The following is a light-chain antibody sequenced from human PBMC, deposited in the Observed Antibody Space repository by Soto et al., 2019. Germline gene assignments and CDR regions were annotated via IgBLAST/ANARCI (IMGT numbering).Light chain of an antibody. J-gene: IGLJ1*01. CDR3: SSYTTTSTRV. Sequence: QSALTQPASVSGSPGQSIAISCTGSSSDVGIYNYVSWYQQHPGKVPKLIIYEVTNRPSGVSNRFSGSKSGNTASLTISGLHAEDEADYYCSSYTTTSTRVFGT. CDR2: EVT. CDR1: SSDVGIYNY. V-gene: IGLV2-14*01.